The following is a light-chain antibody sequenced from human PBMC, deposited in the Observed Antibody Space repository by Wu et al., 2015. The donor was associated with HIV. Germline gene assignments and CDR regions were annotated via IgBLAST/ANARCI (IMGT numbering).Light chain of an antibody. CDR3: QQYNFYSRT. CDR1: RNINRW. CDR2: GAS. J-gene: IGKJ1*01. Sequence: DIQMTQSPSTLSASVGDRVTITCRASRNINRWLAWYQQKPGTAPKLLIYGASALENGVPSRFSGSGSGTEFTLTISSLQPDDFATYYCQQYNFYSRTFGQGDQGG. V-gene: IGKV1-5*03.